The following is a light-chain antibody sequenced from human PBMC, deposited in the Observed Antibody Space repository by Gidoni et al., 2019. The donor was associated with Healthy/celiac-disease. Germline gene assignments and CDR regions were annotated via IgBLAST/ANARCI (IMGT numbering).Light chain of an antibody. CDR3: SAYTSSSTHSS. J-gene: IGLJ1*01. V-gene: IGLV2-14*01. CDR1: RREVGGYNY. Sequence: QSAVTQPAPVSGSPGASITISCTGTRREVGGYNYVSWYLQHPVKSPQLLIYDVSNRPSGVSNRFSGSKSCNTDSLTISRLQSDDEAHYYCSAYTSSSTHSSFATATKVTVL. CDR2: DVS.